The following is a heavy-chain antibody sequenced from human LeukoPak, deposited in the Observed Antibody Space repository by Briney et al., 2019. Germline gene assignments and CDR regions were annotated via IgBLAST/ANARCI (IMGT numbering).Heavy chain of an antibody. D-gene: IGHD2-8*02. CDR1: GFTFSTSA. J-gene: IGHJ4*02. V-gene: IGHV3-64D*09. Sequence: GGSLRLSCSASGFTFSTSAMHWVRQAPGKGLEYVSSLGVNGISAYYADSVRGRFTISRDNSKGTLFLQMSSLRAEDTAVYYCVKGQEVVYAPTFDFWGQGTLVTVSS. CDR3: VKGQEVVYAPTFDF. CDR2: LGVNGISA.